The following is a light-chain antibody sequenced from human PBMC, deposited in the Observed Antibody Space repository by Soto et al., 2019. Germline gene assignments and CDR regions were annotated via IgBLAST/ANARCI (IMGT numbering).Light chain of an antibody. Sequence: DLTQSPGTLSLSPGERATLSCRASQAVPCNTVAWYQQKPGQVTRLLIYAASVRATGIPDRFSGSGSGTDFTLTISRLEPEEFAVDHCQQHGPAPWTFGQGTKVEVK. V-gene: IGKV3-20*01. J-gene: IGKJ1*01. CDR1: QAVPCNT. CDR2: AAS. CDR3: QQHGPAPWT.